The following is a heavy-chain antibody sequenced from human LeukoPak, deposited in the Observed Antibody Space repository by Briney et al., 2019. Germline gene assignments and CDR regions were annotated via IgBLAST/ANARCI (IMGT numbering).Heavy chain of an antibody. CDR1: GFTFSSQP. Sequence: GGSLRLSCAASGFTFSSQPMHWVRQTPGKGLEWVALISFDGKNKFYGDSVIGRFIISRDNTKNTLFLQMNSLRAEDMGVYYCVRPMTTTRNFEHWGQGTLVTVSS. J-gene: IGHJ4*02. CDR3: VRPMTTTRNFEH. D-gene: IGHD1-1*01. CDR2: ISFDGKNK. V-gene: IGHV3-30*03.